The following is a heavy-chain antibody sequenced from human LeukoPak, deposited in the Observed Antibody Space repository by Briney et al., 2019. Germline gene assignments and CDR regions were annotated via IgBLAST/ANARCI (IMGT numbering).Heavy chain of an antibody. CDR2: IIPIFGTA. J-gene: IGHJ4*02. V-gene: IGHV1-69*13. D-gene: IGHD3-9*01. CDR1: GGTFSSYA. CDR3: ARDRYYDILTGSPRFNYFDY. Sequence: ASVKVSCKASGGTFSSYAISWVRQAPGQGLEWMGGIIPIFGTANYAQKFQGRVTITADESTSTAYMELSSLRSEDTAVYYCARDRYYDILTGSPRFNYFDYWGQGTLVTVSS.